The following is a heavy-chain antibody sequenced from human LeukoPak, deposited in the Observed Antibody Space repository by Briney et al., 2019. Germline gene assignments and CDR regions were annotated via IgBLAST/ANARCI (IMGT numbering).Heavy chain of an antibody. D-gene: IGHD3-16*01. CDR2: INSDGRVT. V-gene: IGHV3-74*01. Sequence: GGSLRLSCAASGFTVSRHWMHWVRQAPGKGLVWISRINSDGRVTDYADFVKGRFTISRDNSKNTLYLQMNSLKAEDTAVYYCASNWAYDYVVQSYWGQGTLVTVSS. J-gene: IGHJ4*02. CDR3: ASNWAYDYVVQSY. CDR1: GFTVSRHW.